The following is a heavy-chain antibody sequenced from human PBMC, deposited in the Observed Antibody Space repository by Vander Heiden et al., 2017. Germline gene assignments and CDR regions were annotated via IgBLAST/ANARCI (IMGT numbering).Heavy chain of an antibody. V-gene: IGHV4-34*01. D-gene: IGHD3-22*01. CDR3: ARGGITMIVVQIDI. Sequence: QVQLQQWGAGLLKPSETLSLTCAVAGGSFSGYYWSWIRQPPGKGLEWIGEINHSGSTNYNPSLKSRVTISVDTSKNQFSLKLSSVTAADTAVYYCARGGITMIVVQIDIWCQGTMVTVSS. CDR1: GGSFSGYY. CDR2: INHSGST. J-gene: IGHJ3*02.